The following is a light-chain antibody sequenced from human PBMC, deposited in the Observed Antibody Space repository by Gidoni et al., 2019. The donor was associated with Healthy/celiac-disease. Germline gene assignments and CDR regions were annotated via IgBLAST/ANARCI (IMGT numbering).Light chain of an antibody. CDR3: QQYYSTPRGFT. CDR1: QSVLYSSNNKNY. J-gene: IGKJ3*01. V-gene: IGKV4-1*01. CDR2: WAS. Sequence: DIVMTQTPDSLAVSLGERATIYCKSSQSVLYSSNNKNYLSWYQQKPRQPPKLLIYWASTRESVVPDRFSGSGSGTDFTLPISSLQAEDVAVYYCQQYYSTPRGFTFGPGTKVDIK.